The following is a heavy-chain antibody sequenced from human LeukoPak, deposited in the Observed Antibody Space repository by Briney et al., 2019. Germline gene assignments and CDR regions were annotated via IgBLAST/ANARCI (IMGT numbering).Heavy chain of an antibody. V-gene: IGHV4-4*07. Sequence: PSETLSPTCTVSGGSISSYYWTWIRQPAGKGLEWIGRIHTTGGTRYTPSLKSRISMSVDASKNQLSLKLSSVTAADTAVYYCARDLALGYCPSSSCSSPLFDYWGQGTLVTVSS. CDR1: GGSISSYY. CDR2: IHTTGGT. J-gene: IGHJ4*02. D-gene: IGHD2-2*01. CDR3: ARDLALGYCPSSSCSSPLFDY.